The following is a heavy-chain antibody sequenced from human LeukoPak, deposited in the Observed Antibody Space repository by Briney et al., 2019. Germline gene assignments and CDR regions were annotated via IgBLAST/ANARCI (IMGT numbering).Heavy chain of an antibody. Sequence: GGSLRLSCAASGFTFSSYWMHWVRQAPGKGLVWVSRIKTDGSVTSYADSVKGRFTISRDNAKNTLYLQMDSLRAEDTAVYYCARRGGLGYGDLDYWGQGTLVPVSS. J-gene: IGHJ4*02. D-gene: IGHD4-17*01. CDR3: ARRGGLGYGDLDY. V-gene: IGHV3-74*01. CDR2: IKTDGSVT. CDR1: GFTFSSYW.